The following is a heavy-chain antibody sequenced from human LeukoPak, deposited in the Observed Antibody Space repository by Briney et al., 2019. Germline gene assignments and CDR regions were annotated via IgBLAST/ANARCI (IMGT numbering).Heavy chain of an antibody. V-gene: IGHV1-2*02. CDR1: GYTFTGYY. J-gene: IGHJ6*03. D-gene: IGHD6-19*01. CDR3: ARDGIAVAGKGYYYYYMDV. Sequence: ASVKVSRKASGYTFTGYYMHWVRQAPGQGLEWMGWINPNSGGTNYAQKFQGRVTMTRDTSISTAYMELSRLRSDDTAVYYCARDGIAVAGKGYYYYYMDVWGKGTTVTVSS. CDR2: INPNSGGT.